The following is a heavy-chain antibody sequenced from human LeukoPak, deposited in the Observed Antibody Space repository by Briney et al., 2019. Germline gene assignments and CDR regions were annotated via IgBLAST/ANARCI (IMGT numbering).Heavy chain of an antibody. CDR3: AREWGIGYFDY. J-gene: IGHJ4*02. V-gene: IGHV4-39*07. CDR2: IYYSGST. Sequence: PSETLSLTCTVSGGSISSSSYYWGWVRQPPGKGLEWIGSIYYSGSTYYNPSLKSRVTISVDTSKNQFSLKLSSVTAADTAVYYCAREWGIGYFDYWGQGTLVTVSS. D-gene: IGHD3-16*01. CDR1: GGSISSSSYY.